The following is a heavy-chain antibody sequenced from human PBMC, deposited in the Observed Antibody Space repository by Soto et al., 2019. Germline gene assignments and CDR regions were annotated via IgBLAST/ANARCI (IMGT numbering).Heavy chain of an antibody. J-gene: IGHJ6*02. CDR3: ARSPGYSASWGYFYYGMKI. CDR2: INTYHGNT. V-gene: IGHV1-18*01. CDR1: GYTFTNYG. D-gene: IGHD6-13*01. Sequence: QVQLVQSGAELKKPGASVKVSCKASGYTFTNYGISWVRQAPGQGLEWMGWINTYHGNTKYAQKLQGRVTMTNDTSTSTAYMELTSLRYDDTAVYYCARSPGYSASWGYFYYGMKIWGQGTTVIVSS.